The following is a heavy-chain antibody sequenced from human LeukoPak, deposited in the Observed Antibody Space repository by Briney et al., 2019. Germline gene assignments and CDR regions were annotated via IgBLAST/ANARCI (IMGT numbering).Heavy chain of an antibody. CDR3: ARPYSGSSGIDY. J-gene: IGHJ4*02. CDR1: GGSISSSSYY. CDR2: IYYSGST. Sequence: SETLSLTCTVSGGSISSSSYYWGWIRQPPGKGLEWIGSIYYSGSTYYNPSLKSRVTISVDTSKNQFSLKLSSVTAADTAVYYCARPYSGSSGIDYWGQGTLVTVSS. D-gene: IGHD6-6*01. V-gene: IGHV4-39*01.